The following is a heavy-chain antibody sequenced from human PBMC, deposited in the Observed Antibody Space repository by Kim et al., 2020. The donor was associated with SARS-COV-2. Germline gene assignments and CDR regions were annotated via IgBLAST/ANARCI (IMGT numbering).Heavy chain of an antibody. V-gene: IGHV5-51*01. CDR3: ARHSVEYCSSTSCFYRKDARTYYYYGMDV. J-gene: IGHJ6*02. CDR2: IYPGDSDT. CDR1: GYSFTSYW. Sequence: GESLKISCKGSGYSFTSYWIGWVRQMPGKGLEWMGIIYPGDSDTRYSPSFQGQVTISADKSISTAYLQWSSLKASDTAMYYCARHSVEYCSSTSCFYRKDARTYYYYGMDVWGQGTTVTVSS. D-gene: IGHD2-2*01.